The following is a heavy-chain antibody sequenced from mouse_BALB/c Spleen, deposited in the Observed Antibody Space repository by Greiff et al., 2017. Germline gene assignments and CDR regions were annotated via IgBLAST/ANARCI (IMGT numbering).Heavy chain of an antibody. D-gene: IGHD2-4*01. Sequence: VHVKQSGAELVKPGASVKLSCTASGFNIKDTYMHWVKQRPEQGLEWIGRIDPANGNTKYDPKFQGKATITADTSSNTAYLQLSSLTSEDTAVYYCAVYDYEGWFAYWGQGTLVTVSA. CDR3: AVYDYEGWFAY. J-gene: IGHJ3*01. V-gene: IGHV14-3*02. CDR1: GFNIKDTY. CDR2: IDPANGNT.